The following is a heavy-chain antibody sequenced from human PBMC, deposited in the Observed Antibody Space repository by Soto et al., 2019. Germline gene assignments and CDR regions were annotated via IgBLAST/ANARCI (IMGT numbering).Heavy chain of an antibody. CDR3: ARVPRGPIAAAAHLGYFDY. V-gene: IGHV1-46*03. D-gene: IGHD6-13*01. CDR2: INPSGGST. J-gene: IGHJ4*02. Sequence: PSVKVSCKASGYTFTSYYMHWVRQAPGQGLEWMGIINPSGGSTSYAQKFQGRVTMTRDTSTSTVYMELSSLRSEDTAVYYFARVPRGPIAAAAHLGYFDYWGQGTLVTVSS. CDR1: GYTFTSYY.